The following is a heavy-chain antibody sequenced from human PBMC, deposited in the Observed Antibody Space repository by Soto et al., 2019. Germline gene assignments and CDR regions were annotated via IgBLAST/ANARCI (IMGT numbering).Heavy chain of an antibody. CDR3: ARVVVAATFDY. Sequence: PGGSLRLSCAASGFTFSSYSMNWVRQAPGKGLEWVSSISSSSSYIYYADSVKGRFTISRDNAKNSPYLQMNSLRAEDTAVYYCARVVVAATFDYWGQGTLVTVSS. CDR2: ISSSSSYI. D-gene: IGHD2-15*01. J-gene: IGHJ4*02. V-gene: IGHV3-21*01. CDR1: GFTFSSYS.